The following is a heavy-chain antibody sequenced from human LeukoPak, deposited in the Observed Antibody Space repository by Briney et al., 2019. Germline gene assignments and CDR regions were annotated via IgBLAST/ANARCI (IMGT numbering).Heavy chain of an antibody. D-gene: IGHD5-24*01. CDR3: ARDFSLQLFDY. J-gene: IGHJ4*02. CDR1: GFTFSSYG. Sequence: GGSLRLSCAASGFTFSSYGFHWVRQAPGKGLEWVAVLWSDGSYKYYADSVKGRFTISRDDSKNTLYLQMNSLRAEDTAVYYCARDFSLQLFDYWGQGTLVTVFS. V-gene: IGHV3-33*01. CDR2: LWSDGSYK.